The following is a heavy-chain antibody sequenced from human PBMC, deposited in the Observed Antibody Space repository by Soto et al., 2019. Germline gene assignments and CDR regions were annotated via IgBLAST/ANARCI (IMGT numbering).Heavy chain of an antibody. Sequence: EALSVTCVVFGGSFSGYSWTWLRQPPGKGLEWIGEINHSGTTDYNPALKSRVTMSADTSKNQFSLRMTSVTAADTAVYYCARARFDSWSHIYYGLDVWGQGTTVTVSS. CDR1: GGSFSGYS. V-gene: IGHV4-34*01. CDR2: INHSGTT. J-gene: IGHJ6*02. CDR3: ARARFDSWSHIYYGLDV. D-gene: IGHD3-3*01.